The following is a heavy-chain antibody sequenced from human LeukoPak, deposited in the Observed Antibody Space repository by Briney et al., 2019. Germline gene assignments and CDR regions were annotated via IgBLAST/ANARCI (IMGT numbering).Heavy chain of an antibody. Sequence: GGSLRLSCAASGFTFSNYWMNWVRQAPGKGLVWVSRINTDGSSTSYADSVKGRFTISRDNSKNTLYLQMHSLRAEDTAVFYCAKDARRVRDIAVVFGRSRGYMDVWGKGTTVTISS. D-gene: IGHD2-15*01. V-gene: IGHV3-74*01. CDR1: GFTFSNYW. CDR3: AKDARRVRDIAVVFGRSRGYMDV. J-gene: IGHJ6*03. CDR2: INTDGSST.